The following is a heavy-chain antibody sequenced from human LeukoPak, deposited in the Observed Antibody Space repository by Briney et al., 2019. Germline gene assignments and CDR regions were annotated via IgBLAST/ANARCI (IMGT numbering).Heavy chain of an antibody. CDR1: GFTFSTYS. V-gene: IGHV3-48*02. Sequence: TGGSLRLSCAASGFTFSTYSMNWVRQAPGEGLEWISYISSSSRTIYYADSVKGRFTISSDNAKSSLYLQMNSLRDEDTAVYYCARDYYDSSGYFYPNAFDIWGQGTMVTVSS. D-gene: IGHD3-22*01. J-gene: IGHJ3*02. CDR3: ARDYYDSSGYFYPNAFDI. CDR2: ISSSSRTI.